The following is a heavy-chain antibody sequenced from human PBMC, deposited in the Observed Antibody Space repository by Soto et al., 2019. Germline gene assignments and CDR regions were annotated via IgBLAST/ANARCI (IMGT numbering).Heavy chain of an antibody. J-gene: IGHJ5*02. D-gene: IGHD6-6*01. V-gene: IGHV5-51*01. CDR2: IYPGDSDT. CDR1: GYSFTSYW. Sequence: EVQLVQSGAEVKKPGESLKISCKGSGYSFTSYWIGWVRQMPGKGLEWMGIIYPGDSDTRYSPSFQGQVTISADKSISTAYLQWSSLKASDTAMYYCARLKRTTLAARRDNWFDPWGQGTLVTVSS. CDR3: ARLKRTTLAARRDNWFDP.